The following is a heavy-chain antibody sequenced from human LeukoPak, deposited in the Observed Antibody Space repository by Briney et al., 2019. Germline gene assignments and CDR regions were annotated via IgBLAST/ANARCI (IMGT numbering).Heavy chain of an antibody. CDR3: ARSEPAYDRSEYYYYGMDV. V-gene: IGHV4-4*02. CDR1: GGSISSSNW. Sequence: SETLSLTCAVSGGSISSSNWWSWVRQPPGKGLEWIGEIYHSGSTNYNPSLKSRVTISVDKPKNQFSLKLSSVTAADTAVYYCARSEPAYDRSEYYYYGMDVWGQGTTVTVSS. J-gene: IGHJ6*02. D-gene: IGHD3-22*01. CDR2: IYHSGST.